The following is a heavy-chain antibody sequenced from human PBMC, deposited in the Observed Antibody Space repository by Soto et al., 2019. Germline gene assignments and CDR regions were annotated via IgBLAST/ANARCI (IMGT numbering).Heavy chain of an antibody. CDR3: ARDRFFDGMDV. Sequence: SGGSLRLSCAASAFTFSSYWMNWVRQAPGKGLVWVSRINGDGSDTIYADSVRGRFTVSRDNAKNMLYLQMSSLRGEDTALYYCARDRFFDGMDVWGQGTTVTVSS. V-gene: IGHV3-74*01. J-gene: IGHJ6*02. CDR2: INGDGSDT. D-gene: IGHD3-3*01. CDR1: AFTFSSYW.